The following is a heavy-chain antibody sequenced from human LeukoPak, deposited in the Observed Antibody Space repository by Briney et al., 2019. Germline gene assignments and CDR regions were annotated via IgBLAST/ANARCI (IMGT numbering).Heavy chain of an antibody. V-gene: IGHV3-23*01. Sequence: PSETLSLTCTVSGVSISSYYWTWIRQLPGKGLEWVSAISGSGGSTYYADSVKGRFTISRDNSKNTLYLQMNSLRAEDTAVYYCAKPINPDDAFDIWGQGTMVTVSS. CDR2: ISGSGGST. D-gene: IGHD1-1*01. CDR3: AKPINPDDAFDI. J-gene: IGHJ3*02. CDR1: GVSISSYY.